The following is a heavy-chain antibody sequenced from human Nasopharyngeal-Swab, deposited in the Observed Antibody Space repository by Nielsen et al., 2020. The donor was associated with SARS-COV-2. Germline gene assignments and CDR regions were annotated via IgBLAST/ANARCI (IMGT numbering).Heavy chain of an antibody. CDR1: GFTFSSYA. Sequence: GESLKISCAASGFTFSSYAMHWVRQAPGKGLEWVAVISYDGSNKYYADSVKGRFTISRDNSKNTLYLQMNSLRAEDTAVYYCARDHYHFWSGYNTRYYFDYWGQGTLVNGSS. D-gene: IGHD3-3*01. V-gene: IGHV3-30-3*01. CDR3: ARDHYHFWSGYNTRYYFDY. CDR2: ISYDGSNK. J-gene: IGHJ4*02.